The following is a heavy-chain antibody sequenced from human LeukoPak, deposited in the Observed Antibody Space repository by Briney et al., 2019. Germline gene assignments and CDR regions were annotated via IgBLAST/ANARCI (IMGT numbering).Heavy chain of an antibody. CDR2: INHSGST. J-gene: IGHJ4*02. CDR1: GGSFSGYY. CDR3: ARGGDSSGYYFIDY. Sequence: PSETLSLTCAVYGGSFSGYYWSWIRQPPGKGLEWIGEINHSGSTNYNPSLKSRVTISVDTSKNLFSLKLSPVTAADTAVYYCARGGDSSGYYFIDYWGQGTLVTVSS. V-gene: IGHV4-34*01. D-gene: IGHD3-22*01.